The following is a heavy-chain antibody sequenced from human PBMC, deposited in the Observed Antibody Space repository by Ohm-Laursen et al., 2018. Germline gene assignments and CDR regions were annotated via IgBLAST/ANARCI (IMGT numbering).Heavy chain of an antibody. Sequence: GSLRLSCAASGFTFSTCAMNWVRQAPGKGLEWVSAISRSGDSTYYADSVKGRFTISRDSAKNSLYLQMNSLRAEDTAVFYCAREVWWSLDYWGRGTLVTVSS. V-gene: IGHV3-23*01. CDR2: ISRSGDST. CDR3: AREVWWSLDY. D-gene: IGHD1-26*01. J-gene: IGHJ4*02. CDR1: GFTFSTCA.